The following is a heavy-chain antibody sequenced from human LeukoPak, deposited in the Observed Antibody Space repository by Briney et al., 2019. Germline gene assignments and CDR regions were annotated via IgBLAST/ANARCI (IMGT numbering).Heavy chain of an antibody. CDR3: AKKVITYYYGMDV. V-gene: IGHV3-23*01. Sequence: GGSLRLSCAASGFTFSNYAMSWVRQAPGKGLEWVSGISGSGGATYYADSVKGRFTISRDNPKNTLYLQMSGLRAEDTAVYYCAKKVITYYYGMDVWGQGTTVTVSS. CDR1: GFTFSNYA. J-gene: IGHJ6*02. CDR2: ISGSGGAT. D-gene: IGHD2-21*01.